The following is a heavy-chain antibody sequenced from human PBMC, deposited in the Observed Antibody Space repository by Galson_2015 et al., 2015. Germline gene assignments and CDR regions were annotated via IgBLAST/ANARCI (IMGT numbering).Heavy chain of an antibody. Sequence: SLRLSCAASGFTVSSNYMSWVRQAPGKGLEWVSVIYSGGSTYYADSVKGRFTISRDNSKNTLYLQMNSLRAEDTAVYYCARDRHYDFWSGYFLGMDVWGQGTTVTVSS. J-gene: IGHJ6*02. V-gene: IGHV3-53*01. CDR1: GFTVSSNY. D-gene: IGHD3-3*01. CDR3: ARDRHYDFWSGYFLGMDV. CDR2: IYSGGST.